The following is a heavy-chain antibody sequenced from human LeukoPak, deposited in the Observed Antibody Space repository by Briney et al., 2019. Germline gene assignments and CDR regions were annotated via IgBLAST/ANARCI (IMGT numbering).Heavy chain of an antibody. V-gene: IGHV1-8*01. J-gene: IGHJ6*03. D-gene: IGHD2-2*02. Sequence: AASVKVSCKASGYTFTSYDINWVRQATGQGLEWMGWMNPNSGNTGYAQKFQGRVTMTRNTSISTAYMELSSLRSEDTAVYYCARVRVRGYCSSTSCYSRAYYYYYMDVWGKGTTVTVSS. CDR1: GYTFTSYD. CDR3: ARVRVRGYCSSTSCYSRAYYYYYMDV. CDR2: MNPNSGNT.